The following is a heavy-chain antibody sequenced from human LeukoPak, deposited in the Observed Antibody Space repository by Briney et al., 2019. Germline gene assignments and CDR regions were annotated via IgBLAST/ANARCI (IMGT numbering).Heavy chain of an antibody. V-gene: IGHV1-24*01. D-gene: IGHD6-19*01. J-gene: IGHJ3*02. Sequence: ASVKVSCKVSGYTLTELSMHWVRQAPGKGLEWMGGFDPEDGETIYAQKFQGRVTMTEDTSTDTAYMELSSLRSEDTAVYYCARDWDSSGFDAFDIWGQGTMVTVSS. CDR1: GYTLTELS. CDR2: FDPEDGET. CDR3: ARDWDSSGFDAFDI.